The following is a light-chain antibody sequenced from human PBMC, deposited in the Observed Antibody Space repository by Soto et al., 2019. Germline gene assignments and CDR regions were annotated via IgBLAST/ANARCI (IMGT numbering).Light chain of an antibody. CDR1: SSNIGSNH. J-gene: IGLJ2*01. Sequence: QSVLTQSPSASGTPGQRVIIACSGSSSNIGSNHVNWYRHLPGAAPKLLIFRSDQRPSGVPDRFSGSKSGTTASLAISGLKSGDAADYYCAAWDDSRYGVVFGGGTKVTVL. CDR2: RSD. CDR3: AAWDDSRYGVV. V-gene: IGLV1-44*01.